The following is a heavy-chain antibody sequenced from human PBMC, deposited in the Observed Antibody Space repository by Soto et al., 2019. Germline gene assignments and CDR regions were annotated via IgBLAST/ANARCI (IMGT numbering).Heavy chain of an antibody. J-gene: IGHJ4*02. CDR3: AKDRYYADYGNTSPSFSY. V-gene: IGHV3-23*01. Sequence: GGSLRLSCAASGFTFSSYAMSWVRQAPGKGLDWVSAISSTSGTTYYADSVKGRFTISRDNSKNTLSLQMISLKAEDTAIYYCAKDRYYADYGNTSPSFSYWGQGTLVTVSS. CDR2: ISSTSGTT. CDR1: GFTFSSYA. D-gene: IGHD4-17*01.